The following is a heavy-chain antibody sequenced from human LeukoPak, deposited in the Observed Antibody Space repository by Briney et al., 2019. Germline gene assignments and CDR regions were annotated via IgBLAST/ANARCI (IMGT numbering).Heavy chain of an antibody. V-gene: IGHV1-18*01. CDR2: ISAYNGNT. CDR1: GYTFTSYG. J-gene: IGHJ6*03. Sequence: ASVKVSCKASGYTFTSYGISWVRQAPGQGLEWMGWISAYNGNTNYAQKLQGRVTMTTDTSTSTAYMELRSLRSDDTAVYYCARDKSGYSYGYYYYNMDVWGKGTTVTVSS. D-gene: IGHD5-18*01. CDR3: ARDKSGYSYGYYYYNMDV.